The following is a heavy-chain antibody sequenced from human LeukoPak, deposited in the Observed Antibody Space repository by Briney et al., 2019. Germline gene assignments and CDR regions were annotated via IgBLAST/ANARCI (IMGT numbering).Heavy chain of an antibody. J-gene: IGHJ3*02. CDR1: RFNFEDFG. CDR3: AKGHTIFGVVPDILDI. D-gene: IGHD3-3*01. V-gene: IGHV3-9*01. Sequence: GGFLRLSCAASRFNFEDFGMYWVRQGPGKGLEWVAGITWNSGSAVYADSVEGRFTISRDNVKKSVYLQMSSLRLEDTALYYCAKGHTIFGVVPDILDIWGRGTNVIVSS. CDR2: ITWNSGSA.